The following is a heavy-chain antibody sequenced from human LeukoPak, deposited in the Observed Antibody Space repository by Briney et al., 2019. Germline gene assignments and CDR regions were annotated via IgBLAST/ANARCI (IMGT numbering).Heavy chain of an antibody. CDR3: AKDPIVATGVFY. V-gene: IGHV3-23*01. CDR2: ISPNGVIT. J-gene: IGHJ4*02. D-gene: IGHD5-12*01. CDR1: GFTFSSSA. Sequence: PGGSLRLSCAASGFTFSSSAMTWVRQAPGKGLEWVSGISPNGVITYYADSVKGRFTISRDNSKGTVSLQMNSLRPEDTAVYYCAKDPIVATGVFYWGQGTLVTVSS.